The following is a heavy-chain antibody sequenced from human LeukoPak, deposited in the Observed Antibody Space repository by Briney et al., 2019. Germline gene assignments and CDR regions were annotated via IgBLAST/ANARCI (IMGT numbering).Heavy chain of an antibody. Sequence: SETLSLTCTVSGGSISSGSYYWSWIRQPAGKGLEWIGRIYTSGSTNYNPSLKSRVTISVDTSKNQFSLKLSSVTAADTAVYYCARGITMVRGVMSYYYYYMDVWGKGTTVTVSS. CDR1: GGSISSGSYY. J-gene: IGHJ6*03. V-gene: IGHV4-61*02. CDR2: IYTSGST. CDR3: ARGITMVRGVMSYYYYYMDV. D-gene: IGHD3-10*01.